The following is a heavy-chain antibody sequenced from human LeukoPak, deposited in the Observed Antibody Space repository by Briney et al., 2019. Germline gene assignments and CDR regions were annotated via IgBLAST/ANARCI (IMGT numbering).Heavy chain of an antibody. D-gene: IGHD3-10*01. CDR1: GGSISSGSYY. V-gene: IGHV4-61*02. J-gene: IGHJ3*02. CDR3: ARMDWGAFDI. CDR2: IYTSGST. Sequence: SETLSLTCTVSGGSISSGSYYWSWIRPPPGKGLEWIGGIYTSGSTNYNPSLKSRVTISVDTSKNQFSLKLSPVTAADTAVYYCARMDWGAFDIWGQGTMVTVSS.